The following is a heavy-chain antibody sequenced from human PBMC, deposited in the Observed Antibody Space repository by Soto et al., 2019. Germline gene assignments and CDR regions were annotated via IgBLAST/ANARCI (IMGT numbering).Heavy chain of an antibody. V-gene: IGHV1-2*02. D-gene: IGHD1-1*01. CDR2: INPNSGGT. J-gene: IGHJ4*02. Sequence: ASVKVSCKASGYTFTGYYMHWVRQAPGQGLEWMGWINPNSGGTNYAQKFQGRVTMTRDTSISTAYMELSRLRSDDTAVYYCARVPVAMPTIEDYWGQGTLVTVSS. CDR1: GYTFTGYY. CDR3: ARVPVAMPTIEDY.